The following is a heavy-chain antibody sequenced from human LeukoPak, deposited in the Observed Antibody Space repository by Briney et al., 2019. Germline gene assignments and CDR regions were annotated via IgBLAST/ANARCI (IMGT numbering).Heavy chain of an antibody. D-gene: IGHD4-23*01. Sequence: SETLSLTCTVSGGSIASSSYYWGWIRQPPEKGLEWIGGMYYSGSTYYNPSLKSRVTISVDTSKNQFSLKLSSVTAADTAVYYCAADYGGYSGAFDIWGQGTMVTVSS. CDR2: MYYSGST. J-gene: IGHJ3*02. CDR3: AADYGGYSGAFDI. V-gene: IGHV4-39*01. CDR1: GGSIASSSYY.